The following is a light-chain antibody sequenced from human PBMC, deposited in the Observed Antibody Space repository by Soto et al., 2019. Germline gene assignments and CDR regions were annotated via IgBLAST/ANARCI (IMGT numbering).Light chain of an antibody. Sequence: QSVLAQPASVSGSPAQSITMSCTGTSSDVGGYNYVSWYQQHPGKAPKLMIYEVSNRPSGVSNRFSGSKSGNTASLTISGLQAEDEADYYCSSYTSSSTLVFGTGTKVTVL. CDR1: SSDVGGYNY. J-gene: IGLJ1*01. CDR2: EVS. V-gene: IGLV2-14*01. CDR3: SSYTSSSTLV.